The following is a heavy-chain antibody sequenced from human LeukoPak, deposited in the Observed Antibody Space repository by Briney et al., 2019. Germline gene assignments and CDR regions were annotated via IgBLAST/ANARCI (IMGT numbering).Heavy chain of an antibody. Sequence: PSETLSLTCTVSGGSISSGSYYWSWIRQPAGKGLEWIGRIYTSGSTNYNPSLKSRVTISVDTSKNQFSLKLSSVTAADTAVYYCARLRSGDFYYMDVWGKGTTVTVSS. D-gene: IGHD3-3*01. V-gene: IGHV4-61*02. CDR2: IYTSGST. CDR3: ARLRSGDFYYMDV. CDR1: GGSISSGSYY. J-gene: IGHJ6*03.